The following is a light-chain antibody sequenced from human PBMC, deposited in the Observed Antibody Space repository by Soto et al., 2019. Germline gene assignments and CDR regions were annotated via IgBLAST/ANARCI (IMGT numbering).Light chain of an antibody. CDR1: SSDVGSYNL. Sequence: QSALTQPASVSGSPGQSITISCTGTSSDVGSYNLVSWYQQHPGKAPKLMIYEGSKRPSGVSNRFSGSKSGNTASLTISGLQAEDEADYYCLRVFGGGTKLTVL. V-gene: IGLV2-23*01. CDR3: LRV. J-gene: IGLJ2*01. CDR2: EGS.